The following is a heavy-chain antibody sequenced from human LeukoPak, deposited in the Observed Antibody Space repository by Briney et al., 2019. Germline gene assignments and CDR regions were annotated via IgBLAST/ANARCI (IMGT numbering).Heavy chain of an antibody. Sequence: PSETLSLTCAVTSGSISSSSYYWGWIRQPPGKGLEWIGSIYYSGSTYYNPSLKSRVTISVDTSKNQFSLKLSSVTAADTAVYYCAIVAQGVTDAFDIWGQGTMVTVSS. D-gene: IGHD3-10*01. CDR3: AIVAQGVTDAFDI. CDR2: IYYSGST. CDR1: SGSISSSSYY. V-gene: IGHV4-39*07. J-gene: IGHJ3*02.